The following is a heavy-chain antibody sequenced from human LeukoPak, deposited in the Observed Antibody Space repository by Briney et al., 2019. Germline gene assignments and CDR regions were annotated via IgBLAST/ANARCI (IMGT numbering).Heavy chain of an antibody. Sequence: ASETLSLTCAVSGYSISSGYYWGWIRQPPGKGLEGIGSIYHSGSTYYKPSLKSRVTISVDTSKNQFSLKLSSVTAADTAVYYCARGSRNCSGGSCYSWYYWGQGTLVTVSS. V-gene: IGHV4-38-2*01. J-gene: IGHJ4*02. CDR2: IYHSGST. D-gene: IGHD2-15*01. CDR1: GYSISSGYY. CDR3: ARGSRNCSGGSCYSWYY.